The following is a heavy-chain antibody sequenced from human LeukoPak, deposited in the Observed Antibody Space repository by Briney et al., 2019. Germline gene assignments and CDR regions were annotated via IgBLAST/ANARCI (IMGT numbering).Heavy chain of an antibody. CDR3: AKDLTVTTLFDH. Sequence: PGGSLRLSCAASGFTFSSYAMSWVRQAPGKGLEWVSAISGSGGSTYYADPVKGRFTISRDNSKNTLYLQMNSLRAEDTAVYYCAKDLTVTTLFDHWGQGTLVTVSS. J-gene: IGHJ4*02. CDR1: GFTFSSYA. CDR2: ISGSGGST. V-gene: IGHV3-23*01. D-gene: IGHD4-17*01.